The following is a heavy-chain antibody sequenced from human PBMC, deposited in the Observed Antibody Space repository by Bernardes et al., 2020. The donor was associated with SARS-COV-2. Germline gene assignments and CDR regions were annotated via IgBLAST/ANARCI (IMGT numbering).Heavy chain of an antibody. CDR2: IYYTGIS. V-gene: IGHV4-30-4*01. Sequence: SETLSLTCTVSGASISSGDYYWSWLRQPPGKGLQWIGNIYYTGISDYNPSLKSRVTISVDTSKNQFSLRVTSVTAADTAVYYCALIRYFDWSPIYYHGLDVWGQGTTVTVSS. CDR3: ALIRYFDWSPIYYHGLDV. D-gene: IGHD3-9*01. J-gene: IGHJ6*02. CDR1: GASISSGDYY.